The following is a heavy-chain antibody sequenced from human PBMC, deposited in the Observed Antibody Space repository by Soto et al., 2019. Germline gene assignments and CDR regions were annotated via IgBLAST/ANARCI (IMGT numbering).Heavy chain of an antibody. CDR2: INHSGST. CDR1: GGSFSGYY. V-gene: IGHV4-34*01. D-gene: IGHD3-16*02. CDR3: ARGGRITFGGVIVNRFDY. Sequence: PSETLSLTCAVYGGSFSGYYWSWIRQPPGKGLEWIGEINHSGSTNYNPSLKSRVTISVDTSKNQFSLKLSSVTAADTAVYYCARGGRITFGGVIVNRFDYWGQGTLVTVSS. J-gene: IGHJ4*02.